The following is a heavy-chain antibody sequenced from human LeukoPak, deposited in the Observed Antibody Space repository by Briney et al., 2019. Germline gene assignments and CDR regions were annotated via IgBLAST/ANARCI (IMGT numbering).Heavy chain of an antibody. V-gene: IGHV3-7*04. CDR1: GFTLSSYW. CDR3: ARNPSYYDILTGCVSYYYYGMDG. CDR2: IKQDGSEK. J-gene: IGHJ6*02. Sequence: GGSLRLSCAASGFTLSSYWMSWVRQAPGKGLEWVANIKQDGSEKYYVDSVKGRFTISRDNAKNSLYLHMNSLSAEDTAVYYCARNPSYYDILTGCVSYYYYGMDGWGQGTTVTVSS. D-gene: IGHD3-9*01.